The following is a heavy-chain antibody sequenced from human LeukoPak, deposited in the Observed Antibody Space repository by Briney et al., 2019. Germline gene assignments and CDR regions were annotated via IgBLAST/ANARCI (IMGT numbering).Heavy chain of an antibody. V-gene: IGHV3-48*03. CDR3: VRDRSPGYFDY. CDR1: GFTFSSYE. CDR2: ISSSGSTI. D-gene: IGHD3-10*01. J-gene: IGHJ4*02. Sequence: GGSLRLSCAASGFTFSSYEMNWVRQAPGKGLEWVSYISSSGSTIYYADSVKGRFTISRDNAKNSLFLQMNSLRAEDTAVYYCVRDRSPGYFDYWGQGTLVTVSS.